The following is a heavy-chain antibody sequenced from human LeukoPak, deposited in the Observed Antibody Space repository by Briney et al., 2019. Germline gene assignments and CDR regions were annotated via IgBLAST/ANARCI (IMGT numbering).Heavy chain of an antibody. D-gene: IGHD3-9*01. CDR2: ISGSGGST. CDR1: GFTFNNYA. Sequence: PGGSLRLSCAVSGFTFNNYAMSWVRQAPGKGLEWVSVISGSGGSTYYADSVKGRFTISTDNSKNTLYLQMNSLRAEDTAVYYCAKLGHFDWSGAFDIWGQGTMVTVSS. J-gene: IGHJ3*02. V-gene: IGHV3-23*01. CDR3: AKLGHFDWSGAFDI.